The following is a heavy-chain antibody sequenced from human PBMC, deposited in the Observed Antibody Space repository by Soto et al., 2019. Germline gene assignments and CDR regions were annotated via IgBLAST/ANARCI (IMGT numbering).Heavy chain of an antibody. CDR2: IYYRGST. CDR3: ARRWFGAAQGIGYFDY. V-gene: IGHV4-39*01. D-gene: IGHD3-10*01. Sequence: QLQLQESGPGLVKPSETLSLTCTVSGGSISGSSYYWGWIRQPPGKGLEWIGSIYYRGSTYHNPSLKSLVTISVDTSDNKFSLKVTSATAADTAVYYCARRWFGAAQGIGYFDYWGQGALVTVSS. J-gene: IGHJ4*02. CDR1: GGSISGSSYY.